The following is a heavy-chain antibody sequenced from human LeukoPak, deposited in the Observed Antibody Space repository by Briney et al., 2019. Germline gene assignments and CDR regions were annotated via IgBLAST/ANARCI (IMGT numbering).Heavy chain of an antibody. CDR2: VWYDGNNR. Sequence: GGSLRLSCAASGFAFSSYAMSWVRQPPGKGLEGVSVVWYDGNNRHYADSVKGRFTISRDNAKNTLYLQMNSLRAEDTAVYYCARDPYEERQYCCGTSCDCWGRGTLVTVSS. D-gene: IGHD2-2*01. CDR1: GFAFSSYA. J-gene: IGHJ4*02. CDR3: ARDPYEERQYCCGTSCDC. V-gene: IGHV3-33*08.